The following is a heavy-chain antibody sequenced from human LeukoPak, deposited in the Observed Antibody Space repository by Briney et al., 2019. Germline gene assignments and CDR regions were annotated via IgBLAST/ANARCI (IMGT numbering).Heavy chain of an antibody. CDR1: GYTFTYRY. CDR2: ITPFNGNT. D-gene: IGHD2-2*01. Sequence: GSSVKVSCKASGYTFTYRYLHWVRQAPGQALEWMGWITPFNGNTNYAQKFQDRVTITRDRSMSAAYMELSSLRSEDTAMYYCASRYCSSTSCYEFDIWGQGTMVTVSS. J-gene: IGHJ3*02. V-gene: IGHV1-45*02. CDR3: ASRYCSSTSCYEFDI.